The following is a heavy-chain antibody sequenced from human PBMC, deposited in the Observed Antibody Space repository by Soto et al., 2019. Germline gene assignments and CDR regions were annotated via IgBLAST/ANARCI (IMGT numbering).Heavy chain of an antibody. CDR1: DDTVNSSCCH. CDR3: ARRVGAVPSQQ. J-gene: IGHJ1*01. Sequence: PSETLSITSNVSDDTVNSSCCHWDWIRQAPGKGLEWIGSIYYNGNSYYRPSLKSRLTISVDTSNNQFSLKLSSVTAADTAVYYCARRVGAVPSQQWGQGTLVTVSS. D-gene: IGHD1-26*01. V-gene: IGHV4-39*01. CDR2: IYYNGNS.